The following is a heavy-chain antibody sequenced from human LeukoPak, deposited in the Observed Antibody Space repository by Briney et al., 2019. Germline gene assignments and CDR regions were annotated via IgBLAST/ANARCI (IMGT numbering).Heavy chain of an antibody. CDR3: ARKLYYYYYYMDV. CDR2: TLNSGST. CDR1: GGSISSYY. V-gene: IGHV4-39*07. Sequence: SGTLSLTCEVSGGSISSYYWSWIRQSPGKGLEWIGSTLNSGSTYYNPSLKSRVTISVDTSKNQFSLKLSSVTAADTAVYYCARKLYYYYYYMDVWGKGTTVTISS. J-gene: IGHJ6*03.